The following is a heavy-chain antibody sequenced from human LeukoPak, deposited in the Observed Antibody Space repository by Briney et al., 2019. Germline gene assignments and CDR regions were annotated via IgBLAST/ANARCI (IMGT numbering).Heavy chain of an antibody. CDR2: IYYSGST. CDR1: GGSISSYY. V-gene: IGHV4-59*01. D-gene: IGHD6-19*01. J-gene: IGHJ4*02. Sequence: SETLSLTCTVSGGSISSYYWSWIRQPPGKGLEWIGYIYYSGSTNYNPSLKSRVTISVDTSKNQFSLKLSSVTAADTAVYYCARVLAVAGEYYFDYWGQGTLSPSPQ. CDR3: ARVLAVAGEYYFDY.